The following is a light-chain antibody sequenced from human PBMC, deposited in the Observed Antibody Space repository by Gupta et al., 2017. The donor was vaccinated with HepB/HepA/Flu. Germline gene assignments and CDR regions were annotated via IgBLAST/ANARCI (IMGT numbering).Light chain of an antibody. J-gene: IGKJ4*01. V-gene: IGKV4-1*01. Sequence: DIVMTQSPDSLAVSLGERATINCKSSQSVLYSSNNKNYLAWYQQKPGQPPKLLIYWASTRESGVPDRFSGRGSGTDFTLTISSLQAEDVAVYYCQQEDSTPLTFGRGTKVEIK. CDR2: WAS. CDR3: QQEDSTPLT. CDR1: QSVLYSSNNKNY.